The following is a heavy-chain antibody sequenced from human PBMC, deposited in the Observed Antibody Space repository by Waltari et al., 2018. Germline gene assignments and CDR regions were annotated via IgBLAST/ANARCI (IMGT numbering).Heavy chain of an antibody. V-gene: IGHV4-39*01. Sequence: QVQLQESGPGLVKPSENLSLTCTVSGGSIDSTYNYWGWIRQHPGKGLEWIGSHYYSGSTHYNPSLKSRVTISVDTSKNQFSLKLTSVTAADTAVYYCVQLPGYWGQGILVTVSS. D-gene: IGHD2-15*01. CDR3: VQLPGY. J-gene: IGHJ4*02. CDR1: GGSIDSTYNY. CDR2: HYYSGST.